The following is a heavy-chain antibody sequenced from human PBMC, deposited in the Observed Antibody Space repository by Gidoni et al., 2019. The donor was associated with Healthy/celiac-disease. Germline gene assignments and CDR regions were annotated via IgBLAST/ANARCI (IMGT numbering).Heavy chain of an antibody. D-gene: IGHD4-17*01. V-gene: IGHV4-31*03. Sequence: QVQLQESGPGLVKPSQTLSLTCTVSGGSLSRGGYYWSWIRQHPGKGLEWIGYIYSSGSTYYNPSLKSRVTISVETSKNQFSLKLSSVTAADTAVYYCARGVYGDPKGAFDIWGQGTMVTVSS. J-gene: IGHJ3*02. CDR3: ARGVYGDPKGAFDI. CDR2: IYSSGST. CDR1: GGSLSRGGYY.